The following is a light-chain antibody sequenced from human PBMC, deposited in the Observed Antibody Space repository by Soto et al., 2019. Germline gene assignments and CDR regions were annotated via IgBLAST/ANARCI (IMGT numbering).Light chain of an antibody. CDR2: DAS. J-gene: IGKJ5*01. CDR1: QSLNNY. V-gene: IGKV1-5*01. Sequence: IHITQSASTLSASVGDRVTITCRASQSLNNYLAWYQQKPGKAPKLLIYDASTLERGVPSRFSGTGSGTEFTLTISSLQPDDFATYYCQQYYRSSITFGQGTRLEIK. CDR3: QQYYRSSIT.